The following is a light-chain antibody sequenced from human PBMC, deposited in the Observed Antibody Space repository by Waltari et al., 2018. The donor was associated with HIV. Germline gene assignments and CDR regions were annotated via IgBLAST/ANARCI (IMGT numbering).Light chain of an antibody. CDR2: GAS. V-gene: IGKV3-15*01. CDR3: QQYNKWPWT. Sequence: ELLLTLSPATLSVSPGQRATLSCSASQRVCHNLAWVQQRPGQAPRLLISGASTRATDVSARFSGSGSGTEFTLTISSLQSEDFAIYYCQQYNKWPWTFGQGTKVEIK. CDR1: QRVCHN. J-gene: IGKJ1*01.